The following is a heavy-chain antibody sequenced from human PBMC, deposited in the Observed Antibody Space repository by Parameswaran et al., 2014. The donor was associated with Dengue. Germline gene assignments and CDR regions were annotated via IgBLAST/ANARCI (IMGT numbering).Heavy chain of an antibody. CDR1: AISSA. V-gene: IGHV4-59*13. Sequence: AISSARWIVSPREGLEWIGYIYYSGSTNYNPSLKSRVTISVDTSKNQFSLKLSSVTAADTAVYYCARITRGRIAAADGAFDIWGQGTMVTVSS. J-gene: IGHJ3*02. CDR2: IYYSGST. CDR3: ARITRGRIAAADGAFDI. D-gene: IGHD6-13*01.